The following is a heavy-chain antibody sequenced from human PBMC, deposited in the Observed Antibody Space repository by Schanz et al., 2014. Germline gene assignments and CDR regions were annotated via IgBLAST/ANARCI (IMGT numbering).Heavy chain of an antibody. Sequence: QVQLVESGGGVVQPGRSLRLSCATSGLNFDYYGMNWVRQAPGKGLEWVANIGYDGSEKYYVDSVKGRFTISRDNSKDTLYLQMSGLTPEDTAVYCCARGPIPMQGVPMDFWGQGTLXTVSS. V-gene: IGHV3-33*01. CDR1: GLNFDYYG. CDR2: IGYDGSEK. J-gene: IGHJ4*02. D-gene: IGHD3-10*01. CDR3: ARGPIPMQGVPMDF.